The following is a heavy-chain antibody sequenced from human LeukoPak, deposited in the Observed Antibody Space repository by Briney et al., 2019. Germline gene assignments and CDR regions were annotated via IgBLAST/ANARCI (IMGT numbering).Heavy chain of an antibody. J-gene: IGHJ4*02. CDR1: GGSISSSSYY. V-gene: IGHV4-39*01. D-gene: IGHD3-22*01. CDR3: ARHGNLGWYYDSSGYRDY. Sequence: SETLSLTCTVSGGSISSSSYYWGWIRQPPGKGLEWIGSIYYSGSTYYNPSLKSRVTISVDTSKNQFSLKLSSVTAADTAVYYCARHGNLGWYYDSSGYRDYWGQGTLVTVSS. CDR2: IYYSGST.